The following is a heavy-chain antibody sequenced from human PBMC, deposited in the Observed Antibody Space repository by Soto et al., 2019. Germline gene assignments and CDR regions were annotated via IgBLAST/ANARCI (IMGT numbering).Heavy chain of an antibody. J-gene: IGHJ4*02. V-gene: IGHV3-49*03. Sequence: GGSLRLSCTASGFTFGDYAMSWFRQAPGKGLEWVGFIRSKAYGGTTEYAASVKGRFTISRDDSKSIAYLQMNSLKTEDTAVYYCTSYCSGGSCYIDYWGQGTLVTVSS. CDR1: GFTFGDYA. CDR2: IRSKAYGGTT. CDR3: TSYCSGGSCYIDY. D-gene: IGHD2-15*01.